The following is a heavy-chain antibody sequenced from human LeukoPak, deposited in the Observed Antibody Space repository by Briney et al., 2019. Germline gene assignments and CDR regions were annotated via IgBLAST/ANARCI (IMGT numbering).Heavy chain of an antibody. CDR3: TREDF. V-gene: IGHV1-2*02. Sequence: ASVKVSCKASGYTFSGYYIHWVRQAPGQGLEWMGWISPGSGGTTYSQKFQGRVTMTRDTSISTAYMELNRLTFDDTAVYYCTREDFWGQGTLVTVSS. CDR1: GYTFSGYY. CDR2: ISPGSGGT. J-gene: IGHJ4*02.